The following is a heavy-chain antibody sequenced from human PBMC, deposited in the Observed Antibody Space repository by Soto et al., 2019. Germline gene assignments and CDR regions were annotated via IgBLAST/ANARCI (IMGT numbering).Heavy chain of an antibody. Sequence: GGSLRLSCATSGFIFSSYWMHWVRQTPGKGLVWVSRINTDGSSTSYADSVKGRFTISRDNAKNTLYLQMNSLRAEDTAMYYCTRDSYDNKYYYGMDVWGQGTMVTVSS. D-gene: IGHD1-1*01. V-gene: IGHV3-74*01. CDR2: INTDGSST. CDR3: TRDSYDNKYYYGMDV. J-gene: IGHJ6*02. CDR1: GFIFSSYW.